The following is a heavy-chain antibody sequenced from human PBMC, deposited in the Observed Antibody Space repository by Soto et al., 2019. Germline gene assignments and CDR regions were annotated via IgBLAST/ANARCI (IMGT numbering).Heavy chain of an antibody. Sequence: ASVKVSCKASGYTFTGYYMHWVRQAPGQGLEWMGWINPNSGGTNYAQKFQGWVTMTRDTSISTAYMELSRLRSDDTAVYYCARGRAGRGNWIDPWGQGTLVTVSS. CDR2: INPNSGGT. D-gene: IGHD6-13*01. J-gene: IGHJ5*02. CDR1: GYTFTGYY. V-gene: IGHV1-2*04. CDR3: ARGRAGRGNWIDP.